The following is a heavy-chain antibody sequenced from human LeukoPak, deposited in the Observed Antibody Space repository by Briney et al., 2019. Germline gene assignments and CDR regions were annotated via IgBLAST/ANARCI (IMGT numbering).Heavy chain of an antibody. CDR3: ARDGGLQSHFDY. Sequence: PSETLCLTCSVFGDSFNEYYWNWVRQPPGKGLQWIGYIYHNGNSNYNPSLKGRLTISVDTAKNQFSLKLTSVTAADTAVYYCARDGGLQSHFDYWGQGALVTVSS. CDR2: IYHNGNS. J-gene: IGHJ4*02. D-gene: IGHD5-24*01. CDR1: GDSFNEYY. V-gene: IGHV4-59*01.